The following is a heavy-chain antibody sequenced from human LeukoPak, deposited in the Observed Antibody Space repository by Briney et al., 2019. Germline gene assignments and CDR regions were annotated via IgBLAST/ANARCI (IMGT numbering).Heavy chain of an antibody. D-gene: IGHD1-26*01. CDR3: ARVRWDLPYYYNYYGLDV. Sequence: ASVKVSCKASGYTFTAYYMHWVRQAPGQGLEWMGWISTYNGNTNYAQKLQGRVTMTTDTSTSTAYMELRSLRSDDTAVYYCARVRWDLPYYYNYYGLDVWGQGTTVTVSS. CDR2: ISTYNGNT. CDR1: GYTFTAYY. J-gene: IGHJ6*02. V-gene: IGHV1-18*04.